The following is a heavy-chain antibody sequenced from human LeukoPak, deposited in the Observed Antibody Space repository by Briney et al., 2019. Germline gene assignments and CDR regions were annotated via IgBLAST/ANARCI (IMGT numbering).Heavy chain of an antibody. Sequence: EGSLRLSCAASGFTFSDYYMSWIRQAPGKGLEWVSYISSSGSTIYYADSVKGRFTISRDNAKNSLYLQMNSLRAEDTAVYYCARDSSSSWYNFYYYYMDVWGKGTTVTVSS. CDR2: ISSSGSTI. CDR1: GFTFSDYY. V-gene: IGHV3-11*04. J-gene: IGHJ6*03. D-gene: IGHD6-13*01. CDR3: ARDSSSSWYNFYYYYMDV.